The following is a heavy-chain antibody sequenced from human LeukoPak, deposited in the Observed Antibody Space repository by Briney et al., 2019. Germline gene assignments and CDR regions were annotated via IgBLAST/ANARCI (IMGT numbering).Heavy chain of an antibody. Sequence: SETLSLTCAVYGGSFSGYYWTWIRQSPGKGLEWIGEINHSGSTDYNPSLRSRVTISVDTSKNQFSLKLSSVTAADTAVYYCARSGYCSSATCYTRDDAFDIWGQGIMVTVSS. V-gene: IGHV4-34*01. D-gene: IGHD2-2*02. CDR1: GGSFSGYY. CDR2: INHSGST. J-gene: IGHJ3*02. CDR3: ARSGYCSSATCYTRDDAFDI.